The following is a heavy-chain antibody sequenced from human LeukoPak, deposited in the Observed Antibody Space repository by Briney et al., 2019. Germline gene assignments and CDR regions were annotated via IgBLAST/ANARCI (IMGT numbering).Heavy chain of an antibody. D-gene: IGHD6-13*01. J-gene: IGHJ6*02. CDR3: AKDVNAAAGEYYYYGMDV. CDR2: IKQDGSEK. Sequence: GGSLRLSCAASGFTFSSYWMSWVRQAPGKGLEWVANIKQDGSEKYYVDSVKGRFTISRDNAKNSLYLQMNSLRAEDTALYYCAKDVNAAAGEYYYYGMDVWGQGTTVTVSS. CDR1: GFTFSSYW. V-gene: IGHV3-7*03.